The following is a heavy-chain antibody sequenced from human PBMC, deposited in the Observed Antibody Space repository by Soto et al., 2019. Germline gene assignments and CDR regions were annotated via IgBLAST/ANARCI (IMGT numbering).Heavy chain of an antibody. Sequence: ASVKVSCKASGYTFTSYGISWVRQAPGQGLEWMGWISAYNGNTNYAQKLQGRDTMTTDTSTSTAYMELRSLRSDDTAVYYCARVFVVPAAPSAYYYYYGMDVWGQGTTVTVSS. CDR3: ARVFVVPAAPSAYYYYYGMDV. V-gene: IGHV1-18*01. J-gene: IGHJ6*02. CDR1: GYTFTSYG. CDR2: ISAYNGNT. D-gene: IGHD2-2*01.